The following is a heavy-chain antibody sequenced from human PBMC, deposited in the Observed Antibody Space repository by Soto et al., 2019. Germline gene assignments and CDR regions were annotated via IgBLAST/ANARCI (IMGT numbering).Heavy chain of an antibody. D-gene: IGHD6-6*01. CDR3: ARLVYSSSRKNRIEEKTEETYYYYGMDV. V-gene: IGHV1-2*04. J-gene: IGHJ6*02. Sequence: ASVKVSCKASGYTFTGYYMHWVRQAPGQGLEWMGWINPNSGGTNYAQKFQGWVTMTRDTSISTAYMELSRLRSDDTAVYYCARLVYSSSRKNRIEEKTEETYYYYGMDVWGQGTTVTVSS. CDR2: INPNSGGT. CDR1: GYTFTGYY.